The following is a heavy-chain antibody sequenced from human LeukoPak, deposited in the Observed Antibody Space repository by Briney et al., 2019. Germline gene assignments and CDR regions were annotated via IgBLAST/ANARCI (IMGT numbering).Heavy chain of an antibody. CDR2: IRYDGSNK. Sequence: GGSLRLSCAASGFTFSSYGMHWVRQAPGKGLEWVAFIRYDGSNKYYADSVKGRFTISRDNSKNTLYLQMNNLRSEDTAVYYCAKAIGYCSSTSCYGDYWGQGTLVTVSS. CDR3: AKAIGYCSSTSCYGDY. CDR1: GFTFSSYG. V-gene: IGHV3-30*02. D-gene: IGHD2-2*01. J-gene: IGHJ4*02.